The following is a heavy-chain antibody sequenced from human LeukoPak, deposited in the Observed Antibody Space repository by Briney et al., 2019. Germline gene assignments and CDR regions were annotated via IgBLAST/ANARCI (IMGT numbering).Heavy chain of an antibody. V-gene: IGHV4-34*01. J-gene: IGHJ4*02. CDR1: GGSFSGYY. D-gene: IGHD6-13*01. CDR3: ARGRSATYSSSWYAFDY. Sequence: SETLSLTCAVYGGSFSGYYWSWIRQPPGKGLEWIGEINHSGSSNYNPSLKSRVTISVDTSKNQFSLKMSSVTAADTAVYYCARGRSATYSSSWYAFDYWGQGTLVTVSS. CDR2: INHSGSS.